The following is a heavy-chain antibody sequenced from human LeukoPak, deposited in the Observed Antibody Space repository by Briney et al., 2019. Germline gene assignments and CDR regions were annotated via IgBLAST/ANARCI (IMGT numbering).Heavy chain of an antibody. CDR2: ISAYNGNT. J-gene: IGHJ3*02. V-gene: IGHV1-18*01. CDR1: GYTFTSYG. CDR3: ARSRVIGAGGAFDI. Sequence: ASVKVSFKASGYTFTSYGISWVRQAPGQGLEWMGWISAYNGNTNYAQKLQGRVTMTTDTSTSTAYMELRNLRSDDTAVYYCARSRVIGAGGAFDIWAKGQWSPSRQ. D-gene: IGHD6-25*01.